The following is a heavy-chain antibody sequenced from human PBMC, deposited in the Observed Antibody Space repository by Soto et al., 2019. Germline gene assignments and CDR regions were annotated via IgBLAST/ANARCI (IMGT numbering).Heavy chain of an antibody. V-gene: IGHV3-30-3*01. Sequence: GGSLRLSCAASGFTFSSYAMHWVRQAPGKGLEWVAVISYDGSNKYYADSVKGRFTISRDNSKNTLYLQMNSLRAEDTAVYYCARADYYDSSWGYWGQGTLVTVYS. CDR1: GFTFSSYA. CDR3: ARADYYDSSWGY. CDR2: ISYDGSNK. D-gene: IGHD3-22*01. J-gene: IGHJ4*02.